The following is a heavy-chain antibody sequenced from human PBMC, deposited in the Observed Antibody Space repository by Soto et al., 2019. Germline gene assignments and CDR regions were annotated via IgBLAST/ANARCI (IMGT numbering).Heavy chain of an antibody. CDR2: ISAYNGNT. CDR3: ARDIVVVVAATGEYYYYYYGMDV. J-gene: IGHJ6*02. Sequence: ASVKVSCKASGYTFTIYGISWVRQAPGQGLEWMGWISAYNGNTNYAQKLQGRVTMTTDTSTSTAYMELRSLRSDDTAVYYCARDIVVVVAATGEYYYYYYGMDVWGQGTTVTVSS. D-gene: IGHD2-15*01. CDR1: GYTFTIYG. V-gene: IGHV1-18*01.